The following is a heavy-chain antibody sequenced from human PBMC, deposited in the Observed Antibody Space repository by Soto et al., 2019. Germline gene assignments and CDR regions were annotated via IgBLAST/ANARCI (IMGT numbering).Heavy chain of an antibody. Sequence: ASVKVSCQASGYTFTSYAMHWVRRAPGQRLEWMGWINAGNGNTKYSQKFQGRVTITRDTSASTAYMELSSLRSEDTAVYYCARDSTTFLYYFDYWGQGTLVTVSS. CDR2: INAGNGNT. J-gene: IGHJ4*02. CDR1: GYTFTSYA. CDR3: ARDSTTFLYYFDY. V-gene: IGHV1-3*01. D-gene: IGHD3-16*01.